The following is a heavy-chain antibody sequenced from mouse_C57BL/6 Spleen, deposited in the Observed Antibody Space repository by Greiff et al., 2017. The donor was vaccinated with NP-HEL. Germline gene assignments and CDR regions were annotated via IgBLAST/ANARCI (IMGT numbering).Heavy chain of an antibody. J-gene: IGHJ4*01. V-gene: IGHV1-53*01. CDR2: INPSNGGT. CDR3: ARGGYYTDAMDY. D-gene: IGHD2-12*01. Sequence: QVQLQQPGTELVKPGASVKLSCKASGYTFTSYSMHWVKQRPGQGLEWIGNINPSNGGTNYNEKFKSKATLTVDKSSSTAYMQLSSLTSEDSAVYYCARGGYYTDAMDYWGQGTSVTVSS. CDR1: GYTFTSYS.